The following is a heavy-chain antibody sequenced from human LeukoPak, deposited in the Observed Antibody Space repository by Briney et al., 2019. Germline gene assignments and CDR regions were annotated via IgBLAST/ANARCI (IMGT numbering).Heavy chain of an antibody. V-gene: IGHV4-59*08. D-gene: IGHD3-10*01. CDR1: GGSISSYY. CDR3: ARWVMVRGAKKGNNWFDP. CDR2: IYYSGST. J-gene: IGHJ5*02. Sequence: SETLSLTCTVSGGSISSYYWSWIRQPPGKGLEWIGYIYYSGSTNYNPSLKSRVTISVDTSKNQFSLKLSSVTAADTAVYYCARWVMVRGAKKGNNWFDPWGQGTLVTVSS.